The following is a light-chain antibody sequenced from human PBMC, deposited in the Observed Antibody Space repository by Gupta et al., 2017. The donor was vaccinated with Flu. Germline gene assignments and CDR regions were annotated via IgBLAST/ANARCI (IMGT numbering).Light chain of an antibody. CDR3: CSYAVSSPYV. V-gene: IGLV2-23*01. CDR2: EGS. J-gene: IGLJ1*01. CDR1: SSDVGSYNL. Sequence: QSALTQPASVSGSPGQSITISCTGTSSDVGSYNLVSWYQQHPGKAPKLMIYEGSKRPSGVSNRFSGSKSGNTASLTISVLQAEDEADYYCCSYAVSSPYVFGTGTKVTVL.